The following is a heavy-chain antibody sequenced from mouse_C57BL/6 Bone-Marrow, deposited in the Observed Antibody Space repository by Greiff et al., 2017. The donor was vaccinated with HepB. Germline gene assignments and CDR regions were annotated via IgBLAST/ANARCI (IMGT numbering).Heavy chain of an antibody. V-gene: IGHV5-4*01. CDR3: ARDLGWLLPYAMDY. CDR2: ISDGGSYT. Sequence: EVKLVDSGGGLVKPGGSLKLSCAASGFTFSSYAMSWVRQTPEKRLEWVATISDGGSYTYYPDNVKGRFTISRDNAKNNLYLQMSHLKSEDTAMYYCARDLGWLLPYAMDYWGQGTSVTVSS. D-gene: IGHD2-3*01. CDR1: GFTFSSYA. J-gene: IGHJ4*01.